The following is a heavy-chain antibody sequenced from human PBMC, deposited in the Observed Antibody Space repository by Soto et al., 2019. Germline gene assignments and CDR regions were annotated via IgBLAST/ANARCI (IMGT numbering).Heavy chain of an antibody. CDR1: GFTFSSYS. CDR2: ISYDGSNK. J-gene: IGHJ4*02. Sequence: GGSLRLSCAASGFTFSSYSMNWVRQAPGKGLEWVATISYDGSNKYYADSVKGRFTISRDNSKNTLYLQVNCLRAEDTAVYYCAKVPFDYGIDYWGQGTLVTVSS. D-gene: IGHD4-17*01. V-gene: IGHV3-30*18. CDR3: AKVPFDYGIDY.